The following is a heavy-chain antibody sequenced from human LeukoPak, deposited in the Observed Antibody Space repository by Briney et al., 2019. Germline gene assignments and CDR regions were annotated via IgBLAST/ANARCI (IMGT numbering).Heavy chain of an antibody. Sequence: GGSLRLSCAASGFPFSDYYMSWIRQAPGKGLEWVSYISSSGSTIYYADSVKGRFTISRDNAKNSLYLQMNSLRAEDTAVYYCARDCSSTSCYEGWFDPWGQGTLVTLSS. D-gene: IGHD2-2*01. CDR1: GFPFSDYY. CDR3: ARDCSSTSCYEGWFDP. CDR2: ISSSGSTI. J-gene: IGHJ5*02. V-gene: IGHV3-11*01.